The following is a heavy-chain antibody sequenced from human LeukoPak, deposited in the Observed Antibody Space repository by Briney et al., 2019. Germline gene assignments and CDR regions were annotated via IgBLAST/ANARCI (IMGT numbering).Heavy chain of an antibody. CDR3: TTEKTTVTWYFQY. D-gene: IGHD4-17*01. CDR2: INSDGSST. V-gene: IGHV3-74*01. Sequence: PGGSLRLSCAASGFTFSSYWMHWVRQAPGKGLVWVSRINSDGSSTSYADSVKGRFTISRDNAKNTLYLQMNSLRAEDTAVYYCTTEKTTVTWYFQYWGQGTLVTVSS. CDR1: GFTFSSYW. J-gene: IGHJ1*01.